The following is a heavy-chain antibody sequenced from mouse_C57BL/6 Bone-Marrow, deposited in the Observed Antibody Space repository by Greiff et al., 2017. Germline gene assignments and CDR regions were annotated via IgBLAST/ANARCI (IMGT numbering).Heavy chain of an antibody. CDR2: ISYSGST. Sequence: EVQRVESGPGLAKPSQTLSLTCSVTGYSITSDYWNWIRKFPGNKLEYMGYISYSGSTYYNPSLKSRISITRDTSKNQYYLQFNSVTTEDTATYYCARGPRWLLHYWYFDVWGTGTTVTVSS. J-gene: IGHJ1*03. CDR3: ARGPRWLLHYWYFDV. D-gene: IGHD2-3*01. CDR1: GYSITSDY. V-gene: IGHV3-8*01.